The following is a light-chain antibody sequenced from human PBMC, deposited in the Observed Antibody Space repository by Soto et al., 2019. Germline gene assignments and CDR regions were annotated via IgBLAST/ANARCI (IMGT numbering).Light chain of an antibody. CDR3: QQRSNWIT. V-gene: IGKV1-5*01. CDR2: DAT. Sequence: DIQMTQSPSTLSAYVGDRVTITCRASQSISRWLAWYQQKPGKAPKLLIHDATSLESGVPSRFSGSGSGTDFTLTIISLEPEDFAVYYCQQRSNWITFGQGTLLEV. CDR1: QSISRW. J-gene: IGKJ5*01.